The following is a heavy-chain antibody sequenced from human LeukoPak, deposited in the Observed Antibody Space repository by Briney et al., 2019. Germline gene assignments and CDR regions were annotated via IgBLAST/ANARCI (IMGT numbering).Heavy chain of an antibody. Sequence: ASVKVSCKASGYTFTSYGISWVRQAPGQGLEWMVWISAYNGNTNYAQKLQGRVTMTTDTSTSTAYMELRSLRSDDTAVYYCARGGSIMITFGGVIVFDYWGQGTLVTVSS. J-gene: IGHJ4*02. CDR2: ISAYNGNT. D-gene: IGHD3-16*02. CDR3: ARGGSIMITFGGVIVFDY. V-gene: IGHV1-18*01. CDR1: GYTFTSYG.